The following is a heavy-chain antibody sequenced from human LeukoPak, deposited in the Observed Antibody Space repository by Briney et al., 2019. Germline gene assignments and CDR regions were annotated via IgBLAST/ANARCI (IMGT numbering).Heavy chain of an antibody. J-gene: IGHJ4*02. CDR2: ISWDGDST. V-gene: IGHV3-43D*03. CDR1: GFTFEDYA. D-gene: IGHD2-2*01. CDR3: AKGAGLVVPAAVKDNLDTAMEPLDY. Sequence: EGSLRLSCAASGFTFEDYAMHWVRQAPGKGLEWVSLISWDGDSTYYADSVKGRFTISRDNSENSLYVQMNSLRTEDTALYFCAKGAGLVVPAAVKDNLDTAMEPLDYWGQGTLVTVSS.